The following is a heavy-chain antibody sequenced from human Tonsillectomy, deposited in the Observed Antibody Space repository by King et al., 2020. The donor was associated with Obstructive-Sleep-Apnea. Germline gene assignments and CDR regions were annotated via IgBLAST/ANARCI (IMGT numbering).Heavy chain of an antibody. V-gene: IGHV3-48*04. CDR2: ISSGSSTI. CDR3: AREFKSSSEYYYGMDV. J-gene: IGHJ6*02. Sequence: VQLVESGGGLVQPGGSLRLSCAASGFTFSSHSMNWVRQAPGKGLEWVSYISSGSSTIHYADSVRGRFTISRDNAKNSLYLQMNSLRAEDTAVYYCAREFKSSSEYYYGMDVWGQGPTVTVSS. D-gene: IGHD6-6*01. CDR1: GFTFSSHS.